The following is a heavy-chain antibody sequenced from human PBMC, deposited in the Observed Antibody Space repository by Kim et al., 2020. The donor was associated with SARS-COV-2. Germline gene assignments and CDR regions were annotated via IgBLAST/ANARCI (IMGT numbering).Heavy chain of an antibody. CDR2: IYPGDSDT. CDR1: GYSFTSYW. Sequence: GESLKISCKGSGYSFTSYWIGWVRQMPGKGLEWMGIIYPGDSDTRYSPSFQGQVTISADKSISTAYLQWSSLKASDTAMYYCARRAREGGATLLWFDPWGQGTLVTVSS. D-gene: IGHD2-15*01. CDR3: ARRAREGGATLLWFDP. V-gene: IGHV5-51*01. J-gene: IGHJ5*02.